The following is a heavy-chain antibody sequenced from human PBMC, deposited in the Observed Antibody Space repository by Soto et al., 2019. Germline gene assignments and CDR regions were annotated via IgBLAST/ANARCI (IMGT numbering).Heavy chain of an antibody. V-gene: IGHV4-39*01. D-gene: IGHD3-3*01. CDR2: MSYTTTA. Sequence: QLQLRESGPGLVKPSETLSLTCAVSGGSTRSNVYYWGWVRQPPGKGMEWIGSMSYTTTAYYNPSLRIRVLMSVDTSKNQFSLRLSSVIAADTAVYYCVRHGRDGVTIFGVAAYNCVTWGQGTLVTVS. CDR3: VRHGRDGVTIFGVAAYNCVT. CDR1: GGSTRSNVYY. J-gene: IGHJ5*02.